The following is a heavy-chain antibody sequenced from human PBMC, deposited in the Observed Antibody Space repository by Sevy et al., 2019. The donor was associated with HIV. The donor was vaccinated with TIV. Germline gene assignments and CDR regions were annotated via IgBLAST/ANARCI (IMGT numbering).Heavy chain of an antibody. J-gene: IGHJ6*02. Sequence: GGSLRLSCAASGFTFSSYSMNWVRQAPGKGLEWVSCISSSSSYIYYADSVKGRFTISRDNAKNSLYLQMNSLRAEDTAVYYCARGIAAAGDPYYYYYGMDVWGQGTTVTVSS. V-gene: IGHV3-21*01. CDR3: ARGIAAAGDPYYYYYGMDV. CDR1: GFTFSSYS. D-gene: IGHD6-13*01. CDR2: ISSSSSYI.